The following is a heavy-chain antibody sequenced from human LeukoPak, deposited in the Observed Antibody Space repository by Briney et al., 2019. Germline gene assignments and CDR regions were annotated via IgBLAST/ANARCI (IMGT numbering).Heavy chain of an antibody. D-gene: IGHD3-10*01. V-gene: IGHV4-34*01. CDR2: INHSGST. Sequence: SETLSLTCAVYGGSFSGYYWSWIRQPPGKGLDWIGEINHSGSTNYNPSLKSRVTISVDTSKNQFSLKLSSVTAADTAVYYCARGRSSYYGSGSYEPWGQGTLVTVSS. CDR3: ARGRSSYYGSGSYEP. CDR1: GGSFSGYY. J-gene: IGHJ5*02.